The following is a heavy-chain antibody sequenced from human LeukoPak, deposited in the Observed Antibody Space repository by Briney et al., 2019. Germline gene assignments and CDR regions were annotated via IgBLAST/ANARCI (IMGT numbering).Heavy chain of an antibody. CDR3: AHRFHFNSSGYDWVYYFDY. CDR1: GFSLSSSGVG. Sequence: SGPTLVKPTQTLTLTCTCSGFSLSSSGVGVGWIRQPPGKALEWLAVIYWNDDKRYSPSLKNRVTVSKDTSKNQVVLTMTNMDPADTATYFCAHRFHFNSSGYDWVYYFDYWGQGTLVTVSS. J-gene: IGHJ4*02. V-gene: IGHV2-5*01. CDR2: IYWNDDK. D-gene: IGHD3-22*01.